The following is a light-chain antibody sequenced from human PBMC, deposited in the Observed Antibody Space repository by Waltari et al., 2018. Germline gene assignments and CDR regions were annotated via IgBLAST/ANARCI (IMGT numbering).Light chain of an antibody. CDR3: QQYNTYSPPWT. V-gene: IGKV1-5*03. CDR2: KTF. CDR1: QSISDS. J-gene: IGKJ1*01. Sequence: DVQMTQSPSTLSASVGDRVTITCRASQSISDSLAWYQQKPGEAPKLLIYKTFTLKSGVPSRFSGSGSGTEFTLTISSLQPDDFATYYCQQYNTYSPPWTFGQGTEVEI.